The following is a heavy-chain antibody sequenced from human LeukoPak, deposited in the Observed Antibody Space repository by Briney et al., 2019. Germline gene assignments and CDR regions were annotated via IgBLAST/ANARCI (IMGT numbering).Heavy chain of an antibody. J-gene: IGHJ4*02. Sequence: GGSLRLSCAASGFTFSSYEMNWVRQAPGKGLEWVSYISSSGSTIYYADSVKGRFTISRDNAKNSLYLQMNSLRAEDTAVYYCGRDRGGGLRNWGQGTLVTVSS. V-gene: IGHV3-48*03. CDR1: GFTFSSYE. CDR3: GRDRGGGLRN. CDR2: ISSSGSTI. D-gene: IGHD5-12*01.